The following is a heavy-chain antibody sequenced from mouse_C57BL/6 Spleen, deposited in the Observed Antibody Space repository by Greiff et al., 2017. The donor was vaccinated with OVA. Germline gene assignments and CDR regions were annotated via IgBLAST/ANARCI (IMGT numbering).Heavy chain of an antibody. Sequence: QVQLQQSGAELARPGASVKMSCKASGYTFTSYTMHWVKQRPGQGLEWIGYINPSSGYTKYNQKFKDKATLTADKSSSTAYMQLSSLTSEDSAVYYCAREGLTAQATYYFDYWGQGTTLTVSS. D-gene: IGHD3-2*02. V-gene: IGHV1-4*01. J-gene: IGHJ2*01. CDR3: AREGLTAQATYYFDY. CDR2: INPSSGYT. CDR1: GYTFTSYT.